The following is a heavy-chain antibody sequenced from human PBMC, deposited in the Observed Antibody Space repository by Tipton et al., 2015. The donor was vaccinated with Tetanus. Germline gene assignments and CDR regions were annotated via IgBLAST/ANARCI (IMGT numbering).Heavy chain of an antibody. V-gene: IGHV4-30-2*01. CDR3: ARGKNWGTDY. D-gene: IGHD7-27*01. CDR1: GGSISTGGYS. J-gene: IGHJ4*02. Sequence: TLSLTCAVYGGSISTGGYSWRWIRQPPGKGLECIGYIFRTGSTTYSPSLKGRVSISVDTSKNQFSLNLNSVTAADTAVYYCARGKNWGTDYWGQGILVTVSS. CDR2: IFRTGST.